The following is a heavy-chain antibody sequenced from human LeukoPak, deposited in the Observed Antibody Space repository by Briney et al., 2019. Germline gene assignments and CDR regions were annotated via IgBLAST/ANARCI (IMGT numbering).Heavy chain of an antibody. Sequence: PGGSLRLSCATSGFTFSTYGMHWVRQAPGRGLEWVAFIRYDGSNKYYADSVKGRFTISRDNSKNTLYLQMNSLRVEDTALYYCAKDVSSTSRVSDNWGQGTLVTVSS. D-gene: IGHD2-2*01. CDR2: IRYDGSNK. J-gene: IGHJ4*02. V-gene: IGHV3-30*02. CDR1: GFTFSTYG. CDR3: AKDVSSTSRVSDN.